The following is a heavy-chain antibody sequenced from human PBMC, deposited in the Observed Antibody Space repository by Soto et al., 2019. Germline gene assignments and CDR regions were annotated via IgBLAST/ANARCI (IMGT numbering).Heavy chain of an antibody. J-gene: IGHJ4*02. CDR2: ISESADHL. CDR3: ARRYPAAHFDY. CDR1: EFTFSGYA. D-gene: IGHD2-2*02. Sequence: GGSLRLSCAASEFTFSGYAMFWVRQAPGKGLEWVSAISESADHLYYADSVKGRFTISRDNSKNTLYLQMSSLRAEDTAVYYCARRYPAAHFDYWGQGTLVTVSS. V-gene: IGHV3-23*01.